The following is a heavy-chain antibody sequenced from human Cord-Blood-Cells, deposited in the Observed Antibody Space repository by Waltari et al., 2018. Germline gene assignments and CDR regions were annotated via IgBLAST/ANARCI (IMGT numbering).Heavy chain of an antibody. CDR2: IWYDGSNK. CDR3: ARGEAPRGHYFDY. J-gene: IGHJ4*02. CDR1: GFTFTHYI. V-gene: IGHV3-33*01. D-gene: IGHD3-10*01. Sequence: QVQLVEAGGGVVQPGRSLRRSCAAPGFTFTHYIIHCVRQAPGKGLEWGAVIWYDGSNKYYADSVKGRFTISRDNSKNTLYLQMNSLRAEDTAVYYCARGEAPRGHYFDYWGQGTLVTVSS.